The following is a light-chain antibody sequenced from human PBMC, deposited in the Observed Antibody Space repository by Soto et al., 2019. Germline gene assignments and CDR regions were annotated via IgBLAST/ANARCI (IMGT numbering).Light chain of an antibody. CDR2: DAS. CDR3: QQRSDWPPIT. J-gene: IGKJ5*01. CDR1: QSVGTY. V-gene: IGKV3-11*01. Sequence: DIVLTQFPATLSLSPGERATLSCRASQSVGTYLAWYQHKPGQAPRLLIYDASKRAIGIPARFSGSGSGTDFALTISSLEPEDFAVDYCQQRSDWPPITFGQGTRLQIK.